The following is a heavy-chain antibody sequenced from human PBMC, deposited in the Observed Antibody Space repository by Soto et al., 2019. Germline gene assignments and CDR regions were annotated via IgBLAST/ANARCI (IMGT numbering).Heavy chain of an antibody. Sequence: EGSLRLSCAASGFTFSTYSTSWVRQAPGKGLEWVSYISSISNTIYYADSVKGRFTISRDNAKNSLYLHMNSLSAEDTAVYYCARDRGCSGGICYRDLGYWGQGTLVTVSS. CDR2: ISSISNTI. CDR3: ARDRGCSGGICYRDLGY. CDR1: GFTFSTYS. D-gene: IGHD2-15*01. J-gene: IGHJ4*02. V-gene: IGHV3-48*01.